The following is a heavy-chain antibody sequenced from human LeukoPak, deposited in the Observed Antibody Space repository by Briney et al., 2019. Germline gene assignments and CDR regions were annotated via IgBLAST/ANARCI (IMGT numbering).Heavy chain of an antibody. CDR2: IYYTGSMYYNPSSGTT. CDR1: GGSISGSAYY. D-gene: IGHD6-13*01. J-gene: IGHJ4*02. CDR3: AAGYLSSWYYFDY. V-gene: IGHV4-39*07. Sequence: PSETLSLTCTVSGGSISGSAYYWGWIRQPPGKGLEWIGSIYYTGSMYYNPSSGTTYYNPSLKSRVTISVDTSKNQFSLKLSSVTAADTAVYYCAAGYLSSWYYFDYWGQGTLVTVSS.